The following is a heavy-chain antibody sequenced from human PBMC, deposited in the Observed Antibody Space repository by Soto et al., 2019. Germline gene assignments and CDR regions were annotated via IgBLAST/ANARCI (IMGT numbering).Heavy chain of an antibody. CDR2: IYYSGST. Sequence: SETLSLTCTVSGGSISSYYWSWIRQPPGKGLEWIGYIYYSGSTNYNPSLKSRVTISVDTSKNQFSLKLSSVTAADTAVYYCAREGGRGRDYYGMDVWGQGTTVTVSS. D-gene: IGHD2-15*01. J-gene: IGHJ6*02. CDR1: GGSISSYY. V-gene: IGHV4-59*12. CDR3: AREGGRGRDYYGMDV.